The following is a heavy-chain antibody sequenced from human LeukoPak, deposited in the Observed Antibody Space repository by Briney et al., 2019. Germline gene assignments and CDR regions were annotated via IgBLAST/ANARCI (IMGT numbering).Heavy chain of an antibody. D-gene: IGHD2-2*02. CDR2: FSGGGGSP. CDR3: AKGKVVPATIYDY. CDR1: GFTFSSYA. Sequence: GGSLRLSCAASGFTFSSYAMSWVRQAPGKGLEWVSGFSGGGGSPDYADSVKGRFTISRDNSKNTLCLQMNSLRAEDTAIYYCAKGKVVPATIYDYWDQGTLVTVSS. J-gene: IGHJ4*02. V-gene: IGHV3-23*01.